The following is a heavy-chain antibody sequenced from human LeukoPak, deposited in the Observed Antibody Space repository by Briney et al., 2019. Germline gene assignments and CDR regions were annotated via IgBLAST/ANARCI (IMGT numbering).Heavy chain of an antibody. V-gene: IGHV3-49*03. CDR1: GFIFRDHA. D-gene: IGHD5-12*01. Sequence: GGSLRLSCTASGFIFRDHAMSWFRQAPGNGLEWVGFIRTKTYSQTTEYAASVKGRFTISRDDSTSIAYLQMNSLKTEDTAVYYCSRNSGTLTGWPFDIWGQGTMVTVSS. J-gene: IGHJ3*02. CDR2: IRTKTYSQTT. CDR3: SRNSGTLTGWPFDI.